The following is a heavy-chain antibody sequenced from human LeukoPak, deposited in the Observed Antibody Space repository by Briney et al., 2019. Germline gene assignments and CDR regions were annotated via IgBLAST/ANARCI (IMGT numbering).Heavy chain of an antibody. CDR3: AVGNCPTTSCYPGVAFDI. D-gene: IGHD2-2*01. CDR1: GVSISSGGYF. J-gene: IGHJ3*02. Sequence: KPSETLSLTCTVSGVSISSGGYFWSWIRQRAGKGLEWIGRFYVSGSTNYNPSLQSRVTISVDTSKNQFSLKLTPVTAADTAVYYCAVGNCPTTSCYPGVAFDIWGQGTMVTVSS. CDR2: FYVSGST. V-gene: IGHV4-61*02.